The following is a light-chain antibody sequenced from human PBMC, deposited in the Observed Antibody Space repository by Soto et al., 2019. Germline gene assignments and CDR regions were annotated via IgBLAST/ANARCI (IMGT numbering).Light chain of an antibody. CDR2: DVS. Sequence: EIVLTQSPGTLSLSPGERGTLSCRASQSVTRTYLAWYQQKPGQAPRLLTYDVSNRATGIPDRFSGSGSGTDFTLTISRLEPEDDAVYYCRQYGSSPGTFGPGTRVDIK. V-gene: IGKV3-20*01. CDR3: RQYGSSPGT. CDR1: QSVTRTY. J-gene: IGKJ1*01.